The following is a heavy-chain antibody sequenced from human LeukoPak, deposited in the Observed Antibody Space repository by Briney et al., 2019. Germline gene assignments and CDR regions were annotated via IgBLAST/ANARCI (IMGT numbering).Heavy chain of an antibody. CDR3: ARSYCGSDCYSGTYWYFDL. J-gene: IGHJ2*01. CDR2: ISYSGNT. Sequence: SETLSLTCTVSGGSVSSGSFYWSWIRQPPGKGLEWIGYISYSGNTNYNPSLKSRVTISVDTSKNQFSLKLSSVTAADTAVYYCARSYCGSDCYSGTYWYFDLWGRGTLVTVSS. D-gene: IGHD2-21*02. V-gene: IGHV4-61*01. CDR1: GGSVSSGSFY.